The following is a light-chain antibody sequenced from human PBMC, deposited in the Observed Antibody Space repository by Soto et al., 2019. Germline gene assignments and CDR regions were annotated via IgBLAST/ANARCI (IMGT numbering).Light chain of an antibody. CDR1: QNIDKY. V-gene: IGKV1-39*01. CDR3: QQTYSNSVT. Sequence: DIRITQSPASLSASVGDRVTVTCRASQNIDKYLHWYQQKPGKAPNLLIFSASILQSGVPSRFIGSGSRTEFTLTISGLQPEDFATYYCQQTYSNSVTFGQGTKVDIK. J-gene: IGKJ1*01. CDR2: SAS.